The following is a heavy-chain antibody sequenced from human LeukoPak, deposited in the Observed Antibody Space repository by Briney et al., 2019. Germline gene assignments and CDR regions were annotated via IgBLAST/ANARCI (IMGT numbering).Heavy chain of an antibody. CDR1: GYTFTSYY. Sequence: ASVKVSCKASGYTFTSYYMHWVRQAPGQGLEWMGIINPSGGSTSYAQKFQGRVTMTRDMSTSTVYMELSSLRSEDTAVYYCARDYDILTGYYQFDYWGQGTLVTVSS. V-gene: IGHV1-46*01. J-gene: IGHJ4*02. CDR3: ARDYDILTGYYQFDY. D-gene: IGHD3-9*01. CDR2: INPSGGST.